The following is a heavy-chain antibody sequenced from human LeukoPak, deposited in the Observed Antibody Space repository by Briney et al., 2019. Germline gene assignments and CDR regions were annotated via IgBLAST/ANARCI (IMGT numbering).Heavy chain of an antibody. CDR2: ISAYNGNT. V-gene: IGHV1-18*04. CDR3: ARDGDYDILTGYYPMDDNWFDP. Sequence: ASVKVSCKASGYTFTSYGISWVRQAPGQRLEWMGWISAYNGNTNYAQKLQGRVTMTTDTSTSTAYMELRSLRSDDTAVYYCARDGDYDILTGYYPMDDNWFDPWGQGTLVTVSS. CDR1: GYTFTSYG. D-gene: IGHD3-9*01. J-gene: IGHJ5*02.